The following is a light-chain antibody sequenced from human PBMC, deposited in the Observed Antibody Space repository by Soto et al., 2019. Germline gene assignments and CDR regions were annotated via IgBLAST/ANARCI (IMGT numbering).Light chain of an antibody. CDR3: QQYYKWPQWT. CDR1: QSVDSN. J-gene: IGKJ1*01. CDR2: GPA. V-gene: IGKV3-15*01. Sequence: DMVLTQSRAPLSLSPGARATLSCRSSQSVDSNYLAWYQQKPGQAPRLLIYGPATRATGIPGRFRGSGSGTEFTLTITSLQSEDFAVYYCQQYYKWPQWTIGQGTKV.